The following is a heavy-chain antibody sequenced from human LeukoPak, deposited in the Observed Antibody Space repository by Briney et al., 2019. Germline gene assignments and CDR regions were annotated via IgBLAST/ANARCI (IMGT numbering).Heavy chain of an antibody. Sequence: PGGSLRLSCAASGFTFSSYAMSWGRQAPGMGLEWVSAISGSGGSTYYADSVKGRFTISRDNSKNTLYLQMNSLRAEDTAVYYWAGSSGGGLLNPFYSWGQGTLVTVSS. CDR3: AGSSGGGLLNPFYS. J-gene: IGHJ4*02. CDR1: GFTFSSYA. V-gene: IGHV3-23*01. D-gene: IGHD2-15*01. CDR2: ISGSGGST.